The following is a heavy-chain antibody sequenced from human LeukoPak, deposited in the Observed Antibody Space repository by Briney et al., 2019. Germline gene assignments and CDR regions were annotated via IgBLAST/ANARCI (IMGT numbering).Heavy chain of an antibody. CDR3: ARESDVGKDFDC. CDR2: INPSNGNT. V-gene: IGHV1-46*01. Sequence: ASVKVSCKASGYTFTYHYIHLVRQAPGQGLEWMGIINPSNGNTNYARRFQGRVTMTRGTSTSTVYMELSSLGSDDTAVYYCARESDVGKDFDCWGQGTLVTVSS. D-gene: IGHD1-1*01. J-gene: IGHJ4*02. CDR1: GYTFTYHY.